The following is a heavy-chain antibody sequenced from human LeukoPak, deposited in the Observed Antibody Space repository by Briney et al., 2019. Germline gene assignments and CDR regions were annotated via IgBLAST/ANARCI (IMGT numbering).Heavy chain of an antibody. Sequence: QTGGSLRLSCVASGFTFSGYWMSWVRQAPGKGLEWVAKINEDESVRHYVDSVKGRFTISRDNAKNSVFLQMNSLRDEDTALYYCATSDDSSGSDWGQGTLVTVSS. D-gene: IGHD3-22*01. CDR1: GFTFSGYW. CDR3: ATSDDSSGSD. CDR2: INEDESVR. J-gene: IGHJ4*02. V-gene: IGHV3-7*01.